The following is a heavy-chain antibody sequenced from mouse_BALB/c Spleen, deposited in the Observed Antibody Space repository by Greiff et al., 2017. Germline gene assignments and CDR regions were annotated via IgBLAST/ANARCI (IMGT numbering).Heavy chain of an antibody. D-gene: IGHD3-2*01. CDR2: ISSGGSYT. V-gene: IGHV5-6*01. CDR1: GFTFSSYG. CDR3: ARQRDSSSMDY. Sequence: EVMLVESGGDLVKPGGSLKLSCAASGFTFSSYGMSWVRQTPDKRLEWVATISSGGSYTYYPDSVKGRFTISRDNAKNTLYLQMSSLKSEDTAMYYCARQRDSSSMDYWGQGTSVTVSS. J-gene: IGHJ4*01.